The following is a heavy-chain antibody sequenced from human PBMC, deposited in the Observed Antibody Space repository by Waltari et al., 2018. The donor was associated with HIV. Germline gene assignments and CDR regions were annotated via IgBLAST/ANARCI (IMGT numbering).Heavy chain of an antibody. CDR3: ARERYYYYGMDV. V-gene: IGHV3-53*01. CDR2: IYSGGST. Sequence: EVQLVESGGGLIQPGGSLRLSCAASGFPVSSNYMSWFRQAPGKGLEWVSVIYSGGSTYYADSVKGRFTISRDNSKNTLYLQMNSLRAEDTAVYYCARERYYYYGMDVWGQGTTVTVSS. CDR1: GFPVSSNY. J-gene: IGHJ6*02.